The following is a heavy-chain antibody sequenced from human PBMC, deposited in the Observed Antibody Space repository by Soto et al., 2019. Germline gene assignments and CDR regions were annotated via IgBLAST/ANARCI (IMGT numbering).Heavy chain of an antibody. V-gene: IGHV3-23*01. CDR1: GFTFSTYA. CDR2: INPSGGST. J-gene: IGHJ4*02. D-gene: IGHD3-22*01. CDR3: ARELSYYDSSGYSRGADY. Sequence: EVQLLESGGGLVQPGGSLRLSCGASGFTFSTYAMTWVRQAPGKGLEWVSAINPSGGSTYYADSVKGRFTISRDNSKDTLHLQMNSLRAEDTAVYYCARELSYYDSSGYSRGADYWGQGTLVTVSS.